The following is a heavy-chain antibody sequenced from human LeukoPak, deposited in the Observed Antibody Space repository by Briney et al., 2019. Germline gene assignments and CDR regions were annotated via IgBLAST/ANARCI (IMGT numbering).Heavy chain of an antibody. CDR3: AKGFGDYYYYYGMDV. D-gene: IGHD3-10*01. J-gene: IGHJ6*02. Sequence: GGSLRLSCAASGFTFDDYGMSWVRQAPGKGLEWVSAISGSGGSTYYADSVKGRLTISRDNSKNTLYLQMNSLRAEDTAVYYCAKGFGDYYYYYGMDVWGQGTTVTVSS. CDR1: GFTFDDYG. V-gene: IGHV3-23*01. CDR2: ISGSGGST.